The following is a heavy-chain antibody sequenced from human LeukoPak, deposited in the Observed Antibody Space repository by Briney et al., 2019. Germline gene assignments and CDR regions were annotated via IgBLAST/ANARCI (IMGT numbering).Heavy chain of an antibody. J-gene: IGHJ3*02. CDR1: GYTFTSYG. D-gene: IGHD2-21*02. Sequence: ASVKVSCKASGYTFTSYGISWVRQAPGQGLEWMGRINPNSGGTNYAQKFQGRVTMTRDTSISTAYMELSRLRSDDTAVYYCARGAYCGGDCYYSNFDAFDIWGQGTMVTVSS. V-gene: IGHV1-2*06. CDR2: INPNSGGT. CDR3: ARGAYCGGDCYYSNFDAFDI.